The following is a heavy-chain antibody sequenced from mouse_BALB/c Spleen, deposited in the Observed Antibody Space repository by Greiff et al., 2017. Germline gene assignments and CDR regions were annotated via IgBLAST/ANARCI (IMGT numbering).Heavy chain of an antibody. CDR3: ARVAYYRYDGRAWFAY. J-gene: IGHJ3*01. Sequence: EVKLVESGPDLVKPSQSLSLTCTVTGYSITSGYSWHWIRQFPGNKLEWMGYIHYSGSTNYNPSLKSRISITRDTSKNQFFLQLNSVTTEDTATYYCARVAYYRYDGRAWFAYWGQGTLVTVSA. CDR1: GYSITSGYS. V-gene: IGHV3-1*02. CDR2: IHYSGST. D-gene: IGHD2-14*01.